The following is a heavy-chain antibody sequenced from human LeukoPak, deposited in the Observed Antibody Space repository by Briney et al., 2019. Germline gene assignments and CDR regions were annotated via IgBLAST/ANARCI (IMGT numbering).Heavy chain of an antibody. J-gene: IGHJ4*02. CDR1: GFTFSSYA. CDR3: AKVGKGDWLLLRHYYFDY. CDR2: ISGSGGST. V-gene: IGHV3-23*01. D-gene: IGHD3-9*01. Sequence: PWGSLGLSCAASGFTFSSYAMSWVRQAPGKGLEWVSAISGSGGSTYYADSVKGRFTISRDNSKNTLYLQMNSLRAEDTAVYYCAKVGKGDWLLLRHYYFDYWGQGTLVTVSS.